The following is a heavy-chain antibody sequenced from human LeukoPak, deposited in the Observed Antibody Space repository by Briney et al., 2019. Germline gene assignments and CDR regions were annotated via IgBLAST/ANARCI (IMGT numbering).Heavy chain of an antibody. CDR3: ARDLGQYYDTSDNWFDP. J-gene: IGHJ5*02. Sequence: GGSLRLSCAASGFTFSSYAMHWVRQAPGKGLEWVAVISYDGSNKYYADSVKGRFTISRDNSKNTLYLQMNSLRAEDTAVYYCARDLGQYYDTSDNWFDPWGQGTLVTVSS. CDR2: ISYDGSNK. D-gene: IGHD3-22*01. V-gene: IGHV3-30*04. CDR1: GFTFSSYA.